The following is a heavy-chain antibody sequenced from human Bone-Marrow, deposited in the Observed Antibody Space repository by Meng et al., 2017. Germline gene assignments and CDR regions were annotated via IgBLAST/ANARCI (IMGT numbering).Heavy chain of an antibody. J-gene: IGHJ6*02. CDR2: IKQDGSEK. CDR1: GFTFSSYW. V-gene: IGHV3-7*03. Sequence: GGSLRLSCAVSGFTFSSYWMSWVRQAPGKGLEWVANIKQDGSEKHYVDSVKGRFTISRDNAKNSLYLQMNSLRAEDTALYYCAREGYSYGNGMDVWGQGTTVTVSS. CDR3: AREGYSYGNGMDV. D-gene: IGHD5-18*01.